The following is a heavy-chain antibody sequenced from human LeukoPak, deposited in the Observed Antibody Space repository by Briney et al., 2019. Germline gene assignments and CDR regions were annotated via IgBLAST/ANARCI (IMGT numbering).Heavy chain of an antibody. D-gene: IGHD6-19*01. CDR2: ISGSGGST. CDR1: GFTFSSYA. CDR3: AKDPRSSGPSGIDY. V-gene: IGHV3-23*01. J-gene: IGHJ4*02. Sequence: GGSLRLSCAASGFTFSSYAMSWVRQAPGKGLEWVSAISGSGGSTYYADSVKGRFTISRDNSKNTLYLQMNSLRAEDTAVYNCAKDPRSSGPSGIDYWGQGTLVTVSS.